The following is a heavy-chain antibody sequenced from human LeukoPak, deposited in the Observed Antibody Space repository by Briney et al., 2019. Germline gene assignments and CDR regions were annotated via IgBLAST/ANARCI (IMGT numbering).Heavy chain of an antibody. D-gene: IGHD3-16*02. J-gene: IGHJ6*03. Sequence: SETLSLTCTVSGGSISSYYWSWIRQPPGKGLEWIGYIYYSGSTNYNPSLKSRVTISVDTSKNQFSLKLSSVTAADTAVYYCARVGVSSHYYYYMDAWGKGTTVTVSS. CDR1: GGSISSYY. CDR3: ARVGVSSHYYYYMDA. V-gene: IGHV4-59*01. CDR2: IYYSGST.